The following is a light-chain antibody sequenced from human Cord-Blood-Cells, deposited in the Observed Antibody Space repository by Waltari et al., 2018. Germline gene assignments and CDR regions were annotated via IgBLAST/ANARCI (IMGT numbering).Light chain of an antibody. CDR2: EVS. Sequence: SGSPGQSVTISCTGTSSDVGGYNYVSWYQQHPGKAPKLMIYEVSKRPSGVPDRFSGSKSGNTASLTVSGLQAEDEADYYCSSYAGSNNVVFGGGTKLPGL. CDR3: SSYAGSNNVV. V-gene: IGLV2-8*01. J-gene: IGLJ2*01. CDR1: SSDVGGYNY.